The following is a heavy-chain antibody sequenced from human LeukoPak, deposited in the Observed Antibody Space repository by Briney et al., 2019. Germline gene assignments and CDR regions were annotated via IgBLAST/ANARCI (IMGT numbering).Heavy chain of an antibody. V-gene: IGHV3-23*01. D-gene: IGHD1-26*01. CDR2: ISGSDSST. CDR1: GFSFSNYA. CDR3: AKEGVGALEGSFDY. J-gene: IGHJ4*02. Sequence: GGSLRLSCAASGFSFSNYAMSWVRQAPGKGLEWVSAISGSDSSTYYADSVKGRFTISRDNSKNTLYLQMNSLRAEDTAVYYCAKEGVGALEGSFDYWGQGTLVTVSS.